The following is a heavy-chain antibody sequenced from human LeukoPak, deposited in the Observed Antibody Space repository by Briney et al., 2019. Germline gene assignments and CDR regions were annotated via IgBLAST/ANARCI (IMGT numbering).Heavy chain of an antibody. CDR3: ARDRSSGWFDC. CDR2: ISYDGSNK. J-gene: IGHJ4*02. Sequence: GGSLRPSCAASGFTFSSYAMHWVRQAPGKGLEWVAVISYDGSNKYFADSVKGRFTISRDNSKNTLYLQMNSLRAEDTAVYYCARDRSSGWFDCWGQGTLVTVSS. V-gene: IGHV3-30-3*01. D-gene: IGHD6-19*01. CDR1: GFTFSSYA.